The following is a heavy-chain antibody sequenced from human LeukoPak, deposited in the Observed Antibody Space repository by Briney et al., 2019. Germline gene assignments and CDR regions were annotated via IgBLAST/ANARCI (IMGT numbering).Heavy chain of an antibody. J-gene: IGHJ5*02. Sequence: SVRVSCKASGGTFSSYAISWVRQAPGQGLEWMGGIIPIFGTANYAQKFQGRVTITADESTSTAYMELSSLRSEDTAVYYCASLARTLVGATPSWWFDPWGQGTLVTVSS. CDR2: IIPIFGTA. D-gene: IGHD1-26*01. CDR1: GGTFSSYA. V-gene: IGHV1-69*13. CDR3: ASLARTLVGATPSWWFDP.